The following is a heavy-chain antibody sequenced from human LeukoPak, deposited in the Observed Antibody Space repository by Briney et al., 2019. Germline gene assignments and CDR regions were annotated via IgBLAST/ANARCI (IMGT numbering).Heavy chain of an antibody. CDR3: AKDRRLGDYAGWFDP. V-gene: IGHV3-23*01. Sequence: PGGSLRLSCAASGFTFSSYAMSWVRQAPGKGLEWVSAISGSGGSTYYADSVKGRFTISRDNSKNTLYLQMNSLRAEDTAVYYCAKDRRLGDYAGWFDPWGQGTLVTVSS. CDR1: GFTFSSYA. D-gene: IGHD4-17*01. J-gene: IGHJ5*02. CDR2: ISGSGGST.